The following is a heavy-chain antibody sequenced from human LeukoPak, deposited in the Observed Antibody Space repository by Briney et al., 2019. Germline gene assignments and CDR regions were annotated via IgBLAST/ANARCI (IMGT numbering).Heavy chain of an antibody. V-gene: IGHV3-21*01. CDR1: GFTFSSYS. D-gene: IGHD3-10*01. CDR3: ARERYYGSGDPFNWFDP. J-gene: IGHJ5*02. Sequence: PGGSLRLSCAASGFTFSSYSMNWVRQAPGKGLEWVSSISSSSSYIYYADSVKGRFTISRDNSKNTLYLQMNSLRAEDTAVYYCARERYYGSGDPFNWFDPWGQGTLVTVSS. CDR2: ISSSSSYI.